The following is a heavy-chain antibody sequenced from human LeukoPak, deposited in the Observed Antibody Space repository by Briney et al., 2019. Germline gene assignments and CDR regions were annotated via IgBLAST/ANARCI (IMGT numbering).Heavy chain of an antibody. CDR2: IYYSGST. CDR3: ARRESSGYFDY. D-gene: IGHD6-19*01. CDR1: GGSISSYD. J-gene: IGHJ4*02. Sequence: SETLSLTCTVSGGSISSYDWSWIRQPPGKGLEWIGYIYYSGSTSYNPSLKSRVTISVDTSKNQFSLKLSSVTAADTAVYYCARRESSGYFDYWGQGTLVTVSS. V-gene: IGHV4-59*08.